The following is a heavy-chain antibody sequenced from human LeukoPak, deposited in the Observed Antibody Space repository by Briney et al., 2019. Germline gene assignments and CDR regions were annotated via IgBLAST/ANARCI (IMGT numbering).Heavy chain of an antibody. CDR2: IKQDGSET. D-gene: IGHD3-16*02. V-gene: IGHV3-7*01. CDR3: ASRGDLSWFGALRH. CDR1: GSTFNYW. J-gene: IGHJ4*02. Sequence: PGGSLRLSCVVSGSTFNYWTDWVRQAPGKGLEWVAFIKQDGSETYYVDSVKGRFTISRDNAKNSLYLQMNSLRSEDTAVYYCASRGDLSWFGALRHWSQGTRVTVSS.